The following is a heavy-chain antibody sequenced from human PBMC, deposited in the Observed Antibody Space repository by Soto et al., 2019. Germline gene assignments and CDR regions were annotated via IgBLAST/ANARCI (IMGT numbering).Heavy chain of an antibody. J-gene: IGHJ4*02. CDR2: FDPEDGET. CDR3: ATVFSLVGATFYYFDY. Sequence: ASVKVSCKASGYTFTNYGISWVRQAPGKGLEWMGGFDPEDGETIYAQKFQGRVTMTEDTSTDTAYMELSSLRSEDTAVYYCATVFSLVGATFYYFDYWGQGTLVTVSS. CDR1: GYTFTNYG. D-gene: IGHD1-26*01. V-gene: IGHV1-24*01.